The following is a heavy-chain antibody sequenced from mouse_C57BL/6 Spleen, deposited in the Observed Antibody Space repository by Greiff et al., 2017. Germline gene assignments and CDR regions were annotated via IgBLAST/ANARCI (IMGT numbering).Heavy chain of an antibody. V-gene: IGHV1-26*01. CDR1: GYTFTDYY. CDR2: INPNNGGT. Sequence: VQLQQSGPELVKPGASVKISCKASGYTFTDYYMNWVKQSPGKSLEWIGDINPNNGGTSYNQKFKGKATLTVDKSSSTAYMQLRSRTSEDSAVYYCARVSSYGDMDYWGQGTTVTVSS. J-gene: IGHJ4*01. D-gene: IGHD1-1*01. CDR3: ARVSSYGDMDY.